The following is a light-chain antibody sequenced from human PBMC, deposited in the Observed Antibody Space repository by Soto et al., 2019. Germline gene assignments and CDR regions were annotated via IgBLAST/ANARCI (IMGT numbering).Light chain of an antibody. CDR3: QQDNRWPLT. CDR2: DAS. Sequence: IVMTQSPATLSVSPGERVTLSCRASQSIYEKLAWYQQKPGQTPRLVIYDASTRATGTPGSFSGSGSGTEFTLTNSSLQSEDFAVYYCQQDNRWPLTFGGGTKVDIK. V-gene: IGKV3-15*01. J-gene: IGKJ4*01. CDR1: QSIYEK.